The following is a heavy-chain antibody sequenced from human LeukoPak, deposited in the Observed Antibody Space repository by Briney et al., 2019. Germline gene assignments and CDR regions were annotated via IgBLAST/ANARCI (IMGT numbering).Heavy chain of an antibody. V-gene: IGHV3-48*04. CDR3: ARDRSPGGGATHFDN. CDR1: GFTFSSYA. Sequence: GGSLRLSCAASGFTFSSYAMSWVRQAPGKGLEWVSYISSSSSTIYYADSVKGRFTISRDNAKNSLYLQMNSLRAEDTAVYYCARDRSPGGGATHFDNWGQGTLVTVSS. CDR2: ISSSSSTI. J-gene: IGHJ4*02. D-gene: IGHD1-26*01.